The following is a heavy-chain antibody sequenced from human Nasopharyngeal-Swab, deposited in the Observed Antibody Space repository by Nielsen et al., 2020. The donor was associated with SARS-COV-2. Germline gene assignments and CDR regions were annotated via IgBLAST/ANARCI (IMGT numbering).Heavy chain of an antibody. CDR3: ARDGLDYDFWSAYFMDV. CDR1: GFTFSSYS. Sequence: GGSLRLSCAASGFTFSSYSMNWVRQAPGKGLEWVSYISSSSSTIYYADSVKGRLTISRDNAKNSLYLQMNSLRAEDTAVYYCARDGLDYDFWSAYFMDVWGQGTTVTVSS. D-gene: IGHD3-3*01. CDR2: ISSSSSTI. J-gene: IGHJ6*02. V-gene: IGHV3-48*04.